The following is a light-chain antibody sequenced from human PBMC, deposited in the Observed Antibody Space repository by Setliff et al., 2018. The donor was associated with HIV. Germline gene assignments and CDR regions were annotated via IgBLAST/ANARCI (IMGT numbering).Light chain of an antibody. V-gene: IGLV2-14*01. CDR3: CSYTSSTTLV. J-gene: IGLJ1*01. Sequence: QSALTQPASVSGSPGQSITISCTGTSSDVVGYDYVSWYQQHPGKVPKLMLYEVGNRPSGVSNRFSGSKSGNTASLTISGLQAEDEADYYCCSYTSSTTLVFGTGTKVTVL. CDR1: SSDVVGYDY. CDR2: EVG.